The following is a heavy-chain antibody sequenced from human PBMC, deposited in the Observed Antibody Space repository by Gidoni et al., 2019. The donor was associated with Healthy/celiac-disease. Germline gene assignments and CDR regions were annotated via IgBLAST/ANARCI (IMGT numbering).Heavy chain of an antibody. CDR2: ISYDGSNQ. CDR3: AKDGTVTTDFDY. D-gene: IGHD4-17*01. CDR1: GFTFSSYG. V-gene: IGHV3-30*18. Sequence: QVQLVESGGGVVQPGRSLRLSCAASGFTFSSYGMHWVRQAPGKGLGWVAVISYDGSNQYYADYVKGRFTISRDNSKNTLYLQMNSLRAEDTAVYYCAKDGTVTTDFDYWGQGTLVTVSS. J-gene: IGHJ4*02.